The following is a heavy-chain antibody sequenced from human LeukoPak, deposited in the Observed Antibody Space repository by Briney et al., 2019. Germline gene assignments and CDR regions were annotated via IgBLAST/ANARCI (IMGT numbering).Heavy chain of an antibody. J-gene: IGHJ4*02. D-gene: IGHD6-13*01. CDR2: IRYDGSNK. V-gene: IGHV3-30*02. CDR3: AKVKRGIAAAGLDY. CDR1: GFTFSSYG. Sequence: GGSLRLSCAASGFTFSSYGMHWVRQAPGKGLEWVAFIRYDGSNKYYADSVKGRFTISRDNSKNTLYLQMNSLRAEDTAVYYCAKVKRGIAAAGLDYWSQGTLVTVSS.